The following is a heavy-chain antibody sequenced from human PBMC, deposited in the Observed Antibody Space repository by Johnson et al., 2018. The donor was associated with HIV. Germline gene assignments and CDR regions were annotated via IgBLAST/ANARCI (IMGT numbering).Heavy chain of an antibody. V-gene: IGHV3-53*01. J-gene: IGHJ3*02. CDR1: GFTVSSNY. CDR2: IYSGGNT. CDR3: ARDLPGPPSLYAFDI. Sequence: VQLVESGGGLIQPGGSLRLSCAASGFTVSSNYMRWVRQAPGTGLAWVSVIYSGGNTYYADSVKGSFTISRDNSKNTMYLQMNSLRAEDTAVYYWARDLPGPPSLYAFDIWGQGTMVTVSS.